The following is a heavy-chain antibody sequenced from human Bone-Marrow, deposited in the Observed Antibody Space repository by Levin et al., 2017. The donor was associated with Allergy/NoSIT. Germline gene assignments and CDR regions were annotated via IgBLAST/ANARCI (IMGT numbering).Heavy chain of an antibody. J-gene: IGHJ4*02. Sequence: SETLSLTCTVSGGSISSSTWWSWVRQPPGKGLEWIGEIYHGGRTNYNPSLRSRVTMSVDKSQNQFSLNLNSLTAADTAVYYCARDPLDYGTNSGNYWGQGTLVTVSS. V-gene: IGHV4-4*02. D-gene: IGHD4-17*01. CDR3: ARDPLDYGTNSGNY. CDR1: GGSISSSTW. CDR2: IYHGGRT.